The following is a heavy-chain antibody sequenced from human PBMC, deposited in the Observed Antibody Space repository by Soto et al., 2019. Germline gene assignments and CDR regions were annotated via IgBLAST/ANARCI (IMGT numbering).Heavy chain of an antibody. D-gene: IGHD6-13*01. V-gene: IGHV3-30*18. Sequence: QVQLVESGGGVVQPGTSLRLSCVVSGFTLSNTGVHWVRQAPGKGLEWVAMISHDGFSQHYVDSVRGRFTISRDNSKNTLYLQMDSLRPEDTSVHYCAKDWGSSGWFNWFDSWGQGTLVIVSS. CDR2: ISHDGFSQ. CDR1: GFTLSNTG. J-gene: IGHJ5*01. CDR3: AKDWGSSGWFNWFDS.